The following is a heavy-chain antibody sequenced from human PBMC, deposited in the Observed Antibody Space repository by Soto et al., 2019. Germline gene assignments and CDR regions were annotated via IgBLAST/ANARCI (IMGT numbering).Heavy chain of an antibody. CDR3: ARSDWFDP. V-gene: IGHV3-74*01. CDR1: GFTFSTYW. J-gene: IGHJ5*02. CDR2: IKNDGTTT. Sequence: GGSLRLSCAASGFTFSTYWMHWFRQAPGKGLVWVSRIKNDGTTTSYADSVKGRFTISRDNARNTLYLQMNSLRAEDTAVYYCARSDWFDPWGQGTLVTVSS.